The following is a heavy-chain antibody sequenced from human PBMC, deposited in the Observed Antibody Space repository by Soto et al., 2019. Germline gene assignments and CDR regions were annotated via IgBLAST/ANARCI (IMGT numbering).Heavy chain of an antibody. CDR3: AREVYYGDERGFFDY. D-gene: IGHD4-17*01. V-gene: IGHV1-8*01. CDR1: GYTFTSYY. Sequence: ASVKVSCKASGYTFTSYYINWVRQAPGQGLEWMGWMNPNSGNTGYAQKFQGRVTMTRNTSISTAYMELSSLRSEDTAVYYCAREVYYGDERGFFDYWGQGSLVTVSS. CDR2: MNPNSGNT. J-gene: IGHJ4*02.